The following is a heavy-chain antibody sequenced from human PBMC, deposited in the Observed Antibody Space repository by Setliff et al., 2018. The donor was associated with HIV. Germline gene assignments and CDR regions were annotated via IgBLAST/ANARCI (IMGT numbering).Heavy chain of an antibody. CDR1: GATISRHF. V-gene: IGHV4-59*11. Sequence: SETLSLTCSVSGATISRHFWGWIRQSPGKGLEWIGTIYDSGVTKYNPSLQTRVRVSVDTSKSHLSLSLTSVTPADTAVYYCTRRQWGTSGYYEFFQQWGQGSLVTAPQ. CDR3: TRRQWGTSGYYEFFQQ. CDR2: IYDSGVT. D-gene: IGHD3-3*01. J-gene: IGHJ1*01.